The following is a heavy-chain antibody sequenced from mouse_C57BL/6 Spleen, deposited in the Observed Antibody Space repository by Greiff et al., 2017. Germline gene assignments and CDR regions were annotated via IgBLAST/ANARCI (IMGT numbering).Heavy chain of an antibody. V-gene: IGHV1-69*01. CDR3: ARCSYDYDVGYARDD. D-gene: IGHD2-4*01. J-gene: IGHJ4*01. CDR2: IDPSDSYT. CDR1: GYTFTSYW. Sequence: QVQLQQPGAELVMPGASVKLSRKASGYTFTSYWMHWVKQRPGQGLEWIGEIDPSDSYTNYNQKFKGKSTLTVDKSSSTAYMQLSSLPSEDSAVXYCARCSYDYDVGYARDDWGQGTSVPVSS.